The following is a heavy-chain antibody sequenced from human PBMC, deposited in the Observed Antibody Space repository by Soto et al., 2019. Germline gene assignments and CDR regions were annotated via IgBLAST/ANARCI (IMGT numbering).Heavy chain of an antibody. D-gene: IGHD3-22*01. Sequence: EVQLLESGGGLVQPGGSLRLSCAASGFTFSSYAMSWVRQAPGKGLEWVSAISGSGGSTYYADSVKGLFTISRDNSKNTLYLQMNSLRAEDTAVYYCAKALNYDSSGYYFDYWGQGTLVTVSS. CDR3: AKALNYDSSGYYFDY. V-gene: IGHV3-23*01. J-gene: IGHJ4*02. CDR1: GFTFSSYA. CDR2: ISGSGGST.